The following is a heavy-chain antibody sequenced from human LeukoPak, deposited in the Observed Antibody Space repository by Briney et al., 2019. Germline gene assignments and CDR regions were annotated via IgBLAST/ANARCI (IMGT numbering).Heavy chain of an antibody. D-gene: IGHD6-6*01. Sequence: SETLSLTCTVSGYSISSGYYWGWIRQPPGKGLEWIGNIYHSGSTYYNPSLKSRVTISVDTSKNQFSLKLSSVTAADTAVYYCARWIAARPYYFDYWGQGTLVTVSS. CDR3: ARWIAARPYYFDY. V-gene: IGHV4-38-2*02. CDR2: IYHSGST. J-gene: IGHJ4*02. CDR1: GYSISSGYY.